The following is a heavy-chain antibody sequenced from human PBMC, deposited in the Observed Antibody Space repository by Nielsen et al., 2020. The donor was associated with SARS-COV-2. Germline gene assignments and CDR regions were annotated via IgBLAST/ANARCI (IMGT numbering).Heavy chain of an antibody. CDR3: AKGSVFGDRPHYFDY. D-gene: IGHD2-21*02. V-gene: IGHV3-23*01. Sequence: GGSLRLSCAASGFTFSSYAMSWVRQAPGKGLEWVSAISGSDGSTYYADSVKGRFTISRDNSKNTLYLQMNSLRAEDTAVYYCAKGSVFGDRPHYFDYWGQGTLVTVSS. CDR2: ISGSDGST. J-gene: IGHJ4*02. CDR1: GFTFSSYA.